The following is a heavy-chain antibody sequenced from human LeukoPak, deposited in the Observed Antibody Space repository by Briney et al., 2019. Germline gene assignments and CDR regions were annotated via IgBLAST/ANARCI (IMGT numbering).Heavy chain of an antibody. J-gene: IGHJ4*02. CDR2: ISVYNGNT. Sequence: GASVKVSCKASGYTFTSYGISWVRQAPGQGLEWMGWISVYNGNTNYAQKLQGRVTMTTDTSTSTAYMELRSLRSDDTAVYYCARGRYYVTALVFDYWGQGTLVTVSS. CDR3: ARGRYYVTALVFDY. D-gene: IGHD3-10*02. V-gene: IGHV1-18*01. CDR1: GYTFTSYG.